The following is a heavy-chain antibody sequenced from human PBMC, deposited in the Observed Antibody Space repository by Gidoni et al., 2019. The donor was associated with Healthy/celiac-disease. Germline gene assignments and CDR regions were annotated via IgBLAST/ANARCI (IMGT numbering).Heavy chain of an antibody. V-gene: IGHV4-34*01. D-gene: IGHD2-2*01. CDR1: GGSFRGYY. CDR3: ARGVGYCSSTSCRGY. Sequence: QVQLQQWGAGLLKPSETLSLTCAVYGGSFRGYYWSWIRQPPGKGLEWIGEINHSGSTNYNPSLKSRVTISVDTSKNQFSLKLSSVTAADTAVYYCARGVGYCSSTSCRGYWGQGTLVTVSS. CDR2: INHSGST. J-gene: IGHJ4*02.